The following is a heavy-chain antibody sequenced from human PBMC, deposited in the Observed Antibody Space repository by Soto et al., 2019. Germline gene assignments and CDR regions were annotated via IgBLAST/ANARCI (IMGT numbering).Heavy chain of an antibody. Sequence: EVQLLESGGGLVQPGGSLRLSCVASGFNLRNHDMNWVRQPPGKGLEYVSNTNYAGSSTSYADAVKGRFTISRDNSQNTVYLQMNNLRAEDTAVYYCVVDPNWQWGYWGLGTLVTVSS. CDR3: VVDPNWQWGY. D-gene: IGHD1-1*01. J-gene: IGHJ4*02. CDR2: TNYAGSST. V-gene: IGHV3-23*01. CDR1: GFNLRNHD.